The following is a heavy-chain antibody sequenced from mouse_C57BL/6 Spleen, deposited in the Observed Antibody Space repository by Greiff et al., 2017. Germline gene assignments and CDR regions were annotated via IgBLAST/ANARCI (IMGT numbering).Heavy chain of an antibody. D-gene: IGHD1-3*01. Sequence: EVMLVESGGGLVKPGGSLKLSCAASGFTFSDYGMHWVRQALEKGLEWVAYISSGSSTIYYADTVKGRFTISRDNAKNTLFLQMTSMRSEDTAMYYCARPTTVDAMDYWGQGTSVTVSS. J-gene: IGHJ4*01. CDR1: GFTFSDYG. V-gene: IGHV5-17*01. CDR3: ARPTTVDAMDY. CDR2: ISSGSSTI.